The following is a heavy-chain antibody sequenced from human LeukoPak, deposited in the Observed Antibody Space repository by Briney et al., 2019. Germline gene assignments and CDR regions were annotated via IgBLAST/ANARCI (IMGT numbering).Heavy chain of an antibody. CDR3: ARAHYDSSGYYYVPWAFDI. J-gene: IGHJ3*02. V-gene: IGHV3-23*01. CDR1: GFTFSISA. D-gene: IGHD3-22*01. CDR2: ISDSGGST. Sequence: GGSLRLSCAASGFTFSISAMSWVRQAPGKGLEWVSGISDSGGSTFYADSVKGRFTISRDNSKNILYLQMNSLRADDTAVYYCARAHYDSSGYYYVPWAFDIWGQGTMVTVSS.